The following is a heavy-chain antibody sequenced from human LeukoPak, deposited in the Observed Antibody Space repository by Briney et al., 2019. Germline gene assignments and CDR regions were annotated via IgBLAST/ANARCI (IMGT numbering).Heavy chain of an antibody. Sequence: GESLKISCKISGYILTNNWIGWVRQVPGKGLEWMGLIYPGYSDAKYSPSFQGQVTLSVDASISTAYLQLSGLRASDTAMYYCARPDSSGYYQLWGQGTLVTVSS. D-gene: IGHD3-22*01. CDR2: IYPGYSDA. CDR1: GYILTNNW. CDR3: ARPDSSGYYQL. J-gene: IGHJ4*02. V-gene: IGHV5-51*01.